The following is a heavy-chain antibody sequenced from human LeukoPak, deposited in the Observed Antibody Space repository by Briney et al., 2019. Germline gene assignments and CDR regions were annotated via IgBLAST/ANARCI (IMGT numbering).Heavy chain of an antibody. V-gene: IGHV1-69*05. D-gene: IGHD4-17*01. CDR2: IIPIFGTA. Sequence: ASVKVSCKASGYTFNSYGISWVRQAPGQGLEWMGGIIPIFGTADYAQKFQGRVTITTDESTSTAYMELSSLRSEDTAVYYCATAYGAYGDYEHWGQGTLVTVSS. CDR3: ATAYGAYGDYEH. J-gene: IGHJ1*01. CDR1: GYTFNSYG.